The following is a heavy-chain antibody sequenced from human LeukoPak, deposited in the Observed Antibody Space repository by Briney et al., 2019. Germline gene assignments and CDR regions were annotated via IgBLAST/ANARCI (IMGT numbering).Heavy chain of an antibody. V-gene: IGHV3-23*01. J-gene: IGHJ1*01. D-gene: IGHD4-17*01. CDR3: AKDSGDSPEYFQH. CDR2: ISGSGGST. CDR1: GFTFSSYA. Sequence: PGGSLRLSCAASGFTFSSYAMSWVRQAPGKGLEWVSAISGSGGSTYYADSVKGRFTISRDNSKNALYLQMNSLRAEDTAVYYCAKDSGDSPEYFQHWGQGTLVTVSS.